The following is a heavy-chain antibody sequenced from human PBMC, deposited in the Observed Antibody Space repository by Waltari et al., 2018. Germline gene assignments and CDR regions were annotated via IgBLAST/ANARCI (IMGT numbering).Heavy chain of an antibody. D-gene: IGHD1-26*01. V-gene: IGHV1-69*12. CDR3: ARRNLGYAFDI. CDR2: TIPIYGTP. Sequence: QVQLVQSGAEVKKPGSSVKVSCKASGGAFGTYAITWVRQAPGHGLEWVGGTIPIYGTPNFAQKCQGRVTFTADESTTTAYMELTSLKSEDTAIYYCARRNLGYAFDIWGQGTLVTVSS. J-gene: IGHJ3*02. CDR1: GGAFGTYA.